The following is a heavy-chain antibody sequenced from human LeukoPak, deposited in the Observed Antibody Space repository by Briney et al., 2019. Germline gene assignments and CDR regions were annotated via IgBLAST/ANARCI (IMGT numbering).Heavy chain of an antibody. CDR3: AKAYYYVSGSYYLGDY. CDR1: GFSFSSYG. Sequence: GRSLRLSCAASGFSFSSYGMHWVRQAPGKGLEWVAVISYDGSNKYYADSVKGRFTISRDNSKSTLYLQMNTLRAEDMAVYYCAKAYYYVSGSYYLGDYWGQGTLVTVSS. CDR2: ISYDGSNK. J-gene: IGHJ4*02. V-gene: IGHV3-30*18. D-gene: IGHD3-10*01.